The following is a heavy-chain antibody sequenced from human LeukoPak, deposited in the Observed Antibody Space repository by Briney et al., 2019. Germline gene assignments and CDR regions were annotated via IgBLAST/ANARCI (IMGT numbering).Heavy chain of an antibody. CDR3: ARGRSYGFDFDS. V-gene: IGHV4-61*01. J-gene: IGHJ4*02. CDR2: KYYSGST. CDR1: GGSINTCCYC. D-gene: IGHD5-18*01. Sequence: SETLSLTCDVSGGSINTCCYCWTWIRQPPGKGLEWIGYKYYSGSTRYNSSLRSRLTISLDSSKNQFSLRLTSVTAADTAVYYCARGRSYGFDFDSWGPGTLVIVSS.